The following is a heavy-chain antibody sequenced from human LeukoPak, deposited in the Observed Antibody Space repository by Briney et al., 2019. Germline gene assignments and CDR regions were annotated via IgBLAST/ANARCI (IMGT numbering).Heavy chain of an antibody. V-gene: IGHV4-38-2*01. J-gene: IGHJ4*02. CDR2: ISHGGST. D-gene: IGHD1-26*01. CDR1: GYSISSGYY. Sequence: SETLSLTCAVSGYSISSGYYWGWIRQPPGKGLEWLGSISHGGSTYHNPSLKSRVTISVDTSKNQFSLRLRSVTAADTAVYYCARHLVGVTSPFDYWSQGTLVTVSS. CDR3: ARHLVGVTSPFDY.